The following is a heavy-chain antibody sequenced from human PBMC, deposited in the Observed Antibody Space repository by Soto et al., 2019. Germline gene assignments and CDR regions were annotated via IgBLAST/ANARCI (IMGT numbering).Heavy chain of an antibody. Sequence: GGCLRLYWASSPFTFGSRAMSWFPQSPGQGLEWVSPITHTGGDAKYADSVRGRFTISRDNSKKTLYLQMSSLRADDSAVYFCARGSKDSYPGSRIFDFWGRGTLVTVSS. CDR2: ITHTGGDA. CDR3: ARGSKDSYPGSRIFDF. CDR1: PFTFGSRA. V-gene: IGHV3-23*01. D-gene: IGHD3-10*01. J-gene: IGHJ4*02.